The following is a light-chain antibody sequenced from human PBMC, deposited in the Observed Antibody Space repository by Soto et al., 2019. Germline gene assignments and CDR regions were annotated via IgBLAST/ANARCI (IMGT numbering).Light chain of an antibody. CDR1: SSDVGDYNY. V-gene: IGLV2-14*01. Sequence: QSALTQPASVSGSPGQSITISCTGTSSDVGDYNYVSWYQQHPGKAPKLIIYEVTNRPSGVSDRFSGSKSGTTASLTISGLQAEDEADYYCSSYTTSSTLGFXGGTKGTVL. J-gene: IGLJ3*02. CDR3: SSYTTSSTLG. CDR2: EVT.